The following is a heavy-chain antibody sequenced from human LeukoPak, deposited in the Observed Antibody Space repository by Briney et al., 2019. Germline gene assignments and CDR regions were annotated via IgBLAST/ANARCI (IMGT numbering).Heavy chain of an antibody. CDR1: GYXFTGYY. Sequence: ASVKVSCKASGYXFTGYYIHWVRQAPGQGREWMGWIIPTSGGTNYAQKFQGRVTMTRDTSISTAYMELTRLTSDDTAVYYCARGTSAAGPSDNWGQGTLVTVSS. D-gene: IGHD6-13*01. J-gene: IGHJ4*02. CDR3: ARGTSAAGPSDN. CDR2: IIPTSGGT. V-gene: IGHV1-2*02.